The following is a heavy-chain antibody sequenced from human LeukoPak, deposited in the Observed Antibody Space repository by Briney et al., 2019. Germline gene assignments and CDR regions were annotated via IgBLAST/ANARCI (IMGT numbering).Heavy chain of an antibody. V-gene: IGHV4-34*01. D-gene: IGHD6-13*01. J-gene: IGHJ4*02. CDR2: INHSGST. Sequence: DTLSLTCAVYGGSYSGYYWSWLRQPPGNMLEFIGEINHSGSTNYNPSLKSRVTISVDTSKNQFSLKLSSVTAADTAVYYCARAFSSSWPFDYWGQGTLVTVSS. CDR3: ARAFSSSWPFDY. CDR1: GGSYSGYY.